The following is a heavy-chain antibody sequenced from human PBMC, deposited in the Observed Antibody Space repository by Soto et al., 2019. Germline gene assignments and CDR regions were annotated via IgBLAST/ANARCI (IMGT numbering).Heavy chain of an antibody. CDR1: GFTFSSYS. Sequence: EVQLVESGGGLVKPGGSLRLSCAASGFTFSSYSMNWVRQAPGKGLEWVSSISSSSSYIYYADSVKGRFTISRDNAKNSLYLQMNRLRAEDTAVYYCARRYCSGGSCYDDAFDIWGQGTMVTVSS. CDR2: ISSSSSYI. J-gene: IGHJ3*02. CDR3: ARRYCSGGSCYDDAFDI. V-gene: IGHV3-21*01. D-gene: IGHD2-15*01.